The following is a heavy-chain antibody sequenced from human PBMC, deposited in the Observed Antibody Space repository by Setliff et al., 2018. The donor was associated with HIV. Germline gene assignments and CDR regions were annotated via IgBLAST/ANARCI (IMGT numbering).Heavy chain of an antibody. D-gene: IGHD2-2*01. V-gene: IGHV3-23*01. CDR2: ISAGGGST. Sequence: GGSLRLSCAASGFTFSSYAMSWVRQAPGKGLEWVSTISAGGGSTFYADSLKGRFTISRDNSKNTLYLQMNSLRAEDTAVYYCAKVNVVVPAALAAFDIWGQGTMVTVSS. J-gene: IGHJ3*02. CDR1: GFTFSSYA. CDR3: AKVNVVVPAALAAFDI.